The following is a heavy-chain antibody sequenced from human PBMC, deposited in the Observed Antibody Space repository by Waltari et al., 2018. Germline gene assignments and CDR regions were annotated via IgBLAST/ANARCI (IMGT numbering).Heavy chain of an antibody. J-gene: IGHJ4*02. Sequence: EVQVVEFGGGLGQPGRALTPSCVVSGLTFGEETMHWVRPAPGKGLGWVSGINGSGDRKDYADSVKGRFTVSRDNVKNSLYLEMNSLREEDTAFYYCIKDGQPGGLYYWGQGTLVTVSS. CDR3: IKDGQPGGLYY. V-gene: IGHV3-9*01. CDR2: INGSGDRK. D-gene: IGHD3-10*01. CDR1: GLTFGEET.